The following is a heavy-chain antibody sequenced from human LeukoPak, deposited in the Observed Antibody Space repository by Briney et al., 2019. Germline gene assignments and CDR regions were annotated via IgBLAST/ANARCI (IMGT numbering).Heavy chain of an antibody. CDR1: GYTFTSYA. Sequence: ASVKVSCKASGYTFTSYAMNWVRQAPGQGLEWMGWINTNTGNPTYAQGFTGRFVFSLDTSVSTAYLQISSLKAEDTAVYYCAREFYDILTGYYLDGTTWGQGTLVTVSS. CDR3: AREFYDILTGYYLDGTT. D-gene: IGHD3-9*01. CDR2: INTNTGNP. V-gene: IGHV7-4-1*02. J-gene: IGHJ5*02.